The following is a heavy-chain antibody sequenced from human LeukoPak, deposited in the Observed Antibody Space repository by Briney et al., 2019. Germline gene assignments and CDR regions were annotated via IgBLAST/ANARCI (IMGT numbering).Heavy chain of an antibody. CDR2: ISATGGTI. D-gene: IGHD3-10*01. CDR1: GFTLSSNG. V-gene: IGHV3-48*04. J-gene: IGHJ4*02. Sequence: GGSLRLSCAASGFTLSSNGMNWVRQAPGKGLEWVSYISATGGTIYYADSVKGRFTISRDNAKNYLYLQMNSLRAEDTAVYYCARDGSGEWPIGYWGQGTLVTVSS. CDR3: ARDGSGEWPIGY.